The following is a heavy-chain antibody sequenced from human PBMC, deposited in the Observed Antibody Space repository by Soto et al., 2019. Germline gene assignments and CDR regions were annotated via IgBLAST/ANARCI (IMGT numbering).Heavy chain of an antibody. CDR1: GFTFSRYS. V-gene: IGHV3-21*01. D-gene: IGHD6-25*01. J-gene: IGHJ5*02. CDR2: ISSSSSYI. CDR3: ARERIAAPNWFDH. Sequence: GGAVRLPCAASGFTFSRYSMNWVRQAPGKGVEGVSSISSSSSYIYYADSVKGRFTISRDNSKNTLYLQMNSMRAEDTAVYYCARERIAAPNWFDHWGQGTLVTVSS.